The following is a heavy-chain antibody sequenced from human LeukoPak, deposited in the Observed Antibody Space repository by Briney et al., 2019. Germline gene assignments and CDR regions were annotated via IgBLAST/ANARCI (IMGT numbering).Heavy chain of an antibody. D-gene: IGHD3-3*01. V-gene: IGHV3-33*06. Sequence: QPGKSLRLSCAASGFIFSDYGIHWVRQAPGKGLGLEALIWYDGSDKSYADSVKGRVTNSRDNSNNTVDLQMTSLRAENTAVYYCAKGYDFWSGWDVWGKGTTVTVSS. CDR1: GFIFSDYG. CDR3: AKGYDFWSGWDV. J-gene: IGHJ6*04. CDR2: IWYDGSDK.